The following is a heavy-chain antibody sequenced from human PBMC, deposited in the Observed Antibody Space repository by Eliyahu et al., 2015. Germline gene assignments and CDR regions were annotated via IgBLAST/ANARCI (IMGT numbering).Heavy chain of an antibody. CDR3: ARQMGGWYPY. J-gene: IGHJ4*02. CDR1: GGSISSFY. CDR2: VYSSGNT. Sequence: QVQLQESGPGLVKPSETLSLTCTVSGGSISSFYWSWIRQPPGKALEWIGYVYSSGNTSYNPSLKSRVTISVDTSKNQFSLRLSSVTAADTAVYYCARQMGGWYPYWGQGTLVTVSS. V-gene: IGHV4-59*08. D-gene: IGHD6-19*01.